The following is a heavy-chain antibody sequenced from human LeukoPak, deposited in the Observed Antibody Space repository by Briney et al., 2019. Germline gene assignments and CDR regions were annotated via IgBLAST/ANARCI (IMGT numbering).Heavy chain of an antibody. CDR2: ISGDGGST. Sequence: PGGSLRLSCAASGFTFADYAVHWVRQAPGKVLEWVSLISGDGGSTYYADSVEGRFTISRDNSKNSLYLQMNSLRTEDTALYYCAKDYGDYVYYFDYWGQGTLVTVSS. V-gene: IGHV3-43*02. CDR1: GFTFADYA. CDR3: AKDYGDYVYYFDY. D-gene: IGHD4-17*01. J-gene: IGHJ4*02.